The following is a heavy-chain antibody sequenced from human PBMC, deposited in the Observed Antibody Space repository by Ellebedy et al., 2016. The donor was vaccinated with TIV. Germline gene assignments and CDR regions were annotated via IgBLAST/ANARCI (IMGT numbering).Heavy chain of an antibody. Sequence: SETLSLXCSVSGVSINSYYWSWIRQSPVKGLEWIGYVHYSGGTKYSPSLKSRVFISIDTSKNQFSLKLSSVTAADTAVYYCARDSSNSRWYLWGQGTLVTVSS. J-gene: IGHJ5*02. D-gene: IGHD4-23*01. CDR1: GVSINSYY. CDR2: VHYSGGT. CDR3: ARDSSNSRWYL. V-gene: IGHV4-59*01.